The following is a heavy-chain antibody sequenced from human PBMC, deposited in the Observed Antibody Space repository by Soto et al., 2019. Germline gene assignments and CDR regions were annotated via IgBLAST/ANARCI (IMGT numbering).Heavy chain of an antibody. V-gene: IGHV1-69*13. CDR1: GGTFSSYA. CDR3: ARGLAAAGTPAFDI. CDR2: IIPIFGTA. D-gene: IGHD6-13*01. J-gene: IGHJ3*02. Sequence: SVKVSCKASGGTFSSYAISWVRQAPGQGLEWMGGIIPIFGTANYAQKFQGRVTITADESTMTAYMDLSSLRSEEPAVYYCARGLAAAGTPAFDIWGQGTMVTVS.